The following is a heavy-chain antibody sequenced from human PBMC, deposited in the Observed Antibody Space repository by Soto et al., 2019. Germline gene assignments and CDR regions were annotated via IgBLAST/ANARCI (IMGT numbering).Heavy chain of an antibody. J-gene: IGHJ6*02. V-gene: IGHV3-21*01. CDR2: ISSSSSYI. CDR1: GFTFSSYS. CDR3: ARFATPEFYYYYYGMDV. Sequence: GGSLRLSCAASGFTFSSYSMNWVRQAPGKGLEWVSSISSSSSYIYYADSVKGRFTISRDNAKNSLYLQMNSLRAEDTAVYYCARFATPEFYYYYYGMDVWGQGTTVTVSS. D-gene: IGHD2-15*01.